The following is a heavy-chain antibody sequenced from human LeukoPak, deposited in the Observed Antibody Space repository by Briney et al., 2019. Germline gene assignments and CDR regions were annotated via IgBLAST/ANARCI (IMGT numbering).Heavy chain of an antibody. CDR2: ISFDGSNK. V-gene: IGHV3-30*03. CDR1: GFTFSSYA. Sequence: GGSLRLSCAVSGFTFSSYAVHWVRQAPGKGLEWVAVISFDGSNKYYADSVNGRFTISRDNAKNSLYLQMNSLRAEDTAVYYCARGDNSAFDIWGQGTMVTVSS. J-gene: IGHJ3*02. D-gene: IGHD3-22*01. CDR3: ARGDNSAFDI.